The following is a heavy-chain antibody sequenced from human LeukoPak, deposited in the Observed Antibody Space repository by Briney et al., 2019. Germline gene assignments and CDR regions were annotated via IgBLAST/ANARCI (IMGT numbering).Heavy chain of an antibody. D-gene: IGHD3-10*01. CDR3: ASLYYYASGSLHWFDP. Sequence: SETLSLTCAVSGGSFSGHYWNWIRQPPGKGLEWIGEINHGGSTNYNPSLKSRVTISVDTSQNQFSLKLSSVTAADTAVYYCASLYYYASGSLHWFDPWGQGTLVTVSS. V-gene: IGHV4-34*01. J-gene: IGHJ5*02. CDR1: GGSFSGHY. CDR2: INHGGST.